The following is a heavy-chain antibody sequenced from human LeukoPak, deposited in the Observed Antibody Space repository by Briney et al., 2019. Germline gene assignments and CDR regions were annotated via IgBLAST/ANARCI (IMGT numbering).Heavy chain of an antibody. Sequence: GSLRLSCAASGFTFSSYSMNWVRQPPGKGLEWIGEINHSGNTNYNPSLKSRVTISVDTSKNQFSLKLSSVTAADTAVYYCARVSAWSSTGHSTYGIDVWGQGTTVTVSS. CDR1: GFTFSSYS. CDR2: INHSGNT. D-gene: IGHD2-2*01. CDR3: ARVSAWSSTGHSTYGIDV. V-gene: IGHV4-34*01. J-gene: IGHJ6*02.